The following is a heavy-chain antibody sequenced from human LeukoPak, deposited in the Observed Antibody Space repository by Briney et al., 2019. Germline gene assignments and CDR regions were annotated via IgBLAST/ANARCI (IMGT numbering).Heavy chain of an antibody. J-gene: IGHJ4*02. CDR3: ATDNPSSLTAAGQIDY. CDR1: GYTLTELS. CDR2: FDPEDGET. V-gene: IGHV1-24*01. Sequence: ASVKVSCKVSGYTLTELSMHWVRQAPGKGLEWMGGFDPEDGETIYAQKFQGRVTMTEDTSTDTAYMELSSLRSEDTAVYYCATDNPSSLTAAGQIDYWGQGTLVTVSS. D-gene: IGHD6-13*01.